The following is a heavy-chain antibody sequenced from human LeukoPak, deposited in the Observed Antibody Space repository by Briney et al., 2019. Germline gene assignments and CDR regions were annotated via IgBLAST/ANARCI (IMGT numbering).Heavy chain of an antibody. J-gene: IGHJ5*02. V-gene: IGHV1-69*13. CDR3: ARDRRYCSSTSCHWDWFDP. Sequence: SVKVSCKASGYTFTTYGISWVRQAPGQGLEWMGWIIPIFGTANYAQKFQGRVTITADESTSTAYMELSSLRSEDTAVYYCARDRRYCSSTSCHWDWFDPWGQGTLVTVSS. CDR2: IIPIFGTA. D-gene: IGHD2-2*01. CDR1: GYTFTTYG.